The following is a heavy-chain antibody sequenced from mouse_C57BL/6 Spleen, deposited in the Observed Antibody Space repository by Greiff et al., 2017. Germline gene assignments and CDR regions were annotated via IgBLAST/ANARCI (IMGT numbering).Heavy chain of an antibody. J-gene: IGHJ3*01. CDR1: GFNIKNTY. D-gene: IGHD2-4*01. Sequence: VQLQQSVAELVRPGASVKLSCTASGFNIKNTYMHWVKQRPEQGLEWIGRIAPANGNTKYAPKFQGKATLTADTSSNTAYRKLSSLTSEDTASYYCARRKNDYEGFAYGGQGTLINGSA. CDR2: IAPANGNT. V-gene: IGHV14-3*01. CDR3: ARRKNDYEGFAY.